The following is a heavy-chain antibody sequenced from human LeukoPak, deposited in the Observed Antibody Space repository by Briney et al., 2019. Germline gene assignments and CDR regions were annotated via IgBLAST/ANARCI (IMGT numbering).Heavy chain of an antibody. CDR2: IYHSGST. V-gene: IGHV4-38-2*01. D-gene: IGHD2-2*01. CDR1: GYSISSGYY. CDR3: ARHEVGRSRGPTSIVVVPAAPDY. Sequence: PSETLSLTCAVSGYSISSGYYWGWIRQPPGKGLEWIGSIYHSGSTYYNPSFKRRVTISVDTSKTQFSLKLSSVTAADTAVYYCARHEVGRSRGPTSIVVVPAAPDYWGQGTLVTVSS. J-gene: IGHJ4*02.